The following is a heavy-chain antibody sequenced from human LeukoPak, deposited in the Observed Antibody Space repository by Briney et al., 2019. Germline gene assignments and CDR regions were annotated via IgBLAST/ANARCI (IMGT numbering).Heavy chain of an antibody. V-gene: IGHV3-30*02. CDR3: ARGHAYGAQPVCGDC. Sequence: GGSLRLSCAASGFTFSSYSMHWVRQAPGKGLEWVAFIRYDGSNKYYADSVKGRFTISRDNSKNTLYLQMNSLRAEDTAVYYCARGHAYGAQPVCGDCWGQGTLVTVSS. CDR1: GFTFSSYS. J-gene: IGHJ4*02. CDR2: IRYDGSNK. D-gene: IGHD4-17*01.